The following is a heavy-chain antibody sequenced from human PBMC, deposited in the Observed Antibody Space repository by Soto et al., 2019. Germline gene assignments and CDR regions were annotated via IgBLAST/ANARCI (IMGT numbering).Heavy chain of an antibody. CDR3: ARHTRLAAAGTSYNLFDP. CDR2: IYYSGST. D-gene: IGHD6-13*01. J-gene: IGHJ5*02. Sequence: QLQLQESGPGLVKPSETLSLTCTVSGGSISSSSYYWGWIRQPPGKGLEWIGSIYYSGSTYYNPSLKRRFTIAVDTSKNLFSLKLSSVTAADTAVYYCARHTRLAAAGTSYNLFDPWGQGTLVTVSS. CDR1: GGSISSSSYY. V-gene: IGHV4-39*01.